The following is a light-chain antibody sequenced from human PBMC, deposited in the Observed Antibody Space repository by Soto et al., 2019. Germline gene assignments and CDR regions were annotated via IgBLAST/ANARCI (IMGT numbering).Light chain of an antibody. J-gene: IGKJ1*01. V-gene: IGKV3-20*01. CDR2: GAS. CDR3: QQYGSSRWT. CDR1: QSVSSSY. Sequence: EIVLTQTPGTLSLSPGERVTLSCRASQSVSSSYLAWYQQKPGQAPRLLIYGASSRATGIPDRFSGSGSGTDFTLTISRLEPEDFAVYYCQQYGSSRWTFGQGTNVEIK.